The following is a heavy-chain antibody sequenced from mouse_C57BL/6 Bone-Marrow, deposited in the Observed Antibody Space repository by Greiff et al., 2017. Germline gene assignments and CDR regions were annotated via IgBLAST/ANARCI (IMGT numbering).Heavy chain of an antibody. J-gene: IGHJ2*01. Sequence: QVQLQQSGAELARPGASVKLSCKASGYTFTSYGISWVKQRTGQGLEWIGEIYPRSGNTYYNEKFKGKATLTADKSSSTAYMELRSLTSSDSAVYFCAKSSYYFDYWGQGTTLTVSS. CDR3: AKSSYYFDY. V-gene: IGHV1-81*01. CDR2: IYPRSGNT. CDR1: GYTFTSYG.